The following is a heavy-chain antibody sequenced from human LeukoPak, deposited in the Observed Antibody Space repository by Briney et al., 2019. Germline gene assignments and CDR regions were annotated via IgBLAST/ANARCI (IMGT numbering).Heavy chain of an antibody. D-gene: IGHD2-21*01. CDR2: ISIDGSLT. V-gene: IGHV3-74*01. Sequence: TGGSLRLSCAASGFTLSRYWIHWVRQAPGKGLVWVSRISIDGSLTTYADYVKGRFTISRDNAKNTLYLQMNSLRAEDTAVYYCAREGETSHNYYMDVWGKGTTVTVSS. CDR1: GFTLSRYW. J-gene: IGHJ6*03. CDR3: AREGETSHNYYMDV.